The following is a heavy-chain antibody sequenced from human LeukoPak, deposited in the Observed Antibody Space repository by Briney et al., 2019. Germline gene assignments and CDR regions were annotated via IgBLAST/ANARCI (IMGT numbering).Heavy chain of an antibody. CDR3: ASARRGRFWSGYYPFDY. D-gene: IGHD3-3*01. V-gene: IGHV3-20*04. CDR1: GFTFDDYG. J-gene: IGHJ4*02. Sequence: PGGSLRLSCAASGFTFDDYGMSWVRHAPGKGLEWVSGINWYGGSTGYADSVKGRFTISRDHAKNSLYLQMNSLRAEDTALYYCASARRGRFWSGYYPFDYWGQGTLVTVSS. CDR2: INWYGGST.